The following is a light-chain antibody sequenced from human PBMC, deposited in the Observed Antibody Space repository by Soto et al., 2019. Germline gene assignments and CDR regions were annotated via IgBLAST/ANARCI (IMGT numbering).Light chain of an antibody. CDR2: GAS. J-gene: IGKJ1*01. V-gene: IGKV3-20*01. Sequence: EIVLTQSPGTLSLSPGERATLSCRASQSVSSSYLAWYQQKPGQAPRLLIYGASTRATGIPARFSGSGSGTEFTLSISRLEPEDFAVYYCQQYGGSTRTFGQGTKVDIK. CDR3: QQYGGSTRT. CDR1: QSVSSSY.